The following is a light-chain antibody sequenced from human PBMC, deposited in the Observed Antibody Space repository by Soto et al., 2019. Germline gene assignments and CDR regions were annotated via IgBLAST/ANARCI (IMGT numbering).Light chain of an antibody. CDR1: ISNIGGNT. V-gene: IGLV1-44*01. J-gene: IGLJ2*01. CDR3: AAWDDSLNGVV. Sequence: QSVLTQPPSASGTPGQRVTISCSGSISNIGGNTVNWYQQLPGTAPKLLMYTNNQRPSGVPARFSGSTSGTSASLAISGLQSEDEADYYCAAWDDSLNGVVFGGGTKLTVL. CDR2: TNN.